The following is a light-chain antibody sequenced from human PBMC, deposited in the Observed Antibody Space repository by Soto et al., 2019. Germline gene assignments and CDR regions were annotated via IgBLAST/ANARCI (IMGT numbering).Light chain of an antibody. Sequence: QSVLTQPPSVSGTPGQSVTISCTWSSSDIGAGYDVHWYQQLPGTAPKLLIYGNTDRPSGVPDRFSGSKSGTSASLAITGLQAEDEADYYCQSYDTSLRGLGVFGTGTKVTVL. CDR1: SSDIGAGYD. CDR3: QSYDTSLRGLGV. CDR2: GNT. V-gene: IGLV1-40*01. J-gene: IGLJ1*01.